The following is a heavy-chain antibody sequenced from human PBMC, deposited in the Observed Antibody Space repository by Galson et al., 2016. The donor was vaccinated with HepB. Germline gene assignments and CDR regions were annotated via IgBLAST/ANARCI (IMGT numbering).Heavy chain of an antibody. CDR1: GFDFSTHE. V-gene: IGHV3-48*03. CDR3: VRPHQGWGTTDY. CDR2: ISSSSSTI. D-gene: IGHD3-16*01. J-gene: IGHJ4*02. Sequence: SLRLSCAAPGFDFSTHEMNWVRQAPGKGLEWISYISSSSSTIYYAASVKGRFTISRDNAKNSLYLQMNSLRAEDTAVYFCVRPHQGWGTTDYWGQGTLVTVSS.